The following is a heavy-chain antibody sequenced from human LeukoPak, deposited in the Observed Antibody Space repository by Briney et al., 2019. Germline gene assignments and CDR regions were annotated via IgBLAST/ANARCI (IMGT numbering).Heavy chain of an antibody. CDR3: ARLVVPAASAGWFDP. Sequence: SETLSLTCTVSGGSISSYYWSWIRQPPGKGLEWIGYIYYSGSTNYNPSLKSRVTISVDTSKNQFSLKLSSVTAADTAVYYCARLVVPAASAGWFDPWGQGILVTVSS. J-gene: IGHJ5*02. V-gene: IGHV4-59*12. D-gene: IGHD2-2*01. CDR1: GGSISSYY. CDR2: IYYSGST.